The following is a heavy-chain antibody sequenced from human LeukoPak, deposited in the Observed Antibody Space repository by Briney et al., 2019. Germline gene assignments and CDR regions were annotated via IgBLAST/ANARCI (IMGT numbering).Heavy chain of an antibody. V-gene: IGHV4-39*07. CDR1: GGSISSYY. J-gene: IGHJ4*02. Sequence: SETLSLTCTVSGGSISSYYWGWIRQPPGKGLEWIGSIYYSGSTYYNPSLKSRVTISVDTSKNQFSLKLSSVTAADTAVYYCARLVVVAATRYYFDYWGQGTLVTVSS. CDR3: ARLVVVAATRYYFDY. D-gene: IGHD2-15*01. CDR2: IYYSGST.